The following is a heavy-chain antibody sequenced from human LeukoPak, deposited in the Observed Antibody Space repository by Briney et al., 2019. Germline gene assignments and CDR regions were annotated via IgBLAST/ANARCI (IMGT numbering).Heavy chain of an antibody. D-gene: IGHD3-22*01. Sequence: PGGSLRLSCAASGFTFTNYAVHWVRQAPGKGLEWVAVISYDGTNTYFADSVKGRFTTSRENSKNTLYLQMNSLRAEDSAVYYCVKSRARREGSSGSIDCWGQGTLVTVSS. J-gene: IGHJ4*02. CDR2: ISYDGTNT. CDR3: VKSRARREGSSGSIDC. CDR1: GFTFTNYA. V-gene: IGHV3-30*07.